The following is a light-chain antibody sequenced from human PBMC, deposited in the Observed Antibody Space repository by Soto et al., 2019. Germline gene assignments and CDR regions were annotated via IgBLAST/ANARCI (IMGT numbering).Light chain of an antibody. CDR3: QSYDSSLSGSDV. CDR2: LNV. V-gene: IGLV1-40*01. CDR1: SSNIGEGYD. J-gene: IGLJ1*01. Sequence: QSVLTQPPSVSGSPGQRVIISCTGSSSNIGEGYDVNWYQQLPGTAPKLLIYLNVNRPSGVPDRFSGSKSATSASLAISGLQAEDEAEYYCQSYDSSLSGSDVFGTGTKLTVL.